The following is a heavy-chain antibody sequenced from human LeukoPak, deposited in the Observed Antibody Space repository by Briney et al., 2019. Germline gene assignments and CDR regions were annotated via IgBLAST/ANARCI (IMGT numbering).Heavy chain of an antibody. CDR3: ARSRSSGWYAY. CDR1: GGSFSGYY. V-gene: IGHV4-34*01. D-gene: IGHD6-19*01. J-gene: IGHJ4*02. Sequence: PSETLSLTCAVYGGSFSGYYWSWIRQPPGKGLEWIGEINHSGSTNYNPSLKSRVTISVDTSKNQFSLKLSSVTAADTAVYYCARSRSSGWYAYWGQGTLVTVSS. CDR2: INHSGST.